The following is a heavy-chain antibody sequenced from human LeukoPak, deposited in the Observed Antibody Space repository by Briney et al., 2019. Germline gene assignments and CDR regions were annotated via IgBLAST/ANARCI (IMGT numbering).Heavy chain of an antibody. J-gene: IGHJ5*02. D-gene: IGHD4-11*01. CDR1: GGSISSGGYY. Sequence: SQTLSLTCTVSGGSISSGGYYWSWIRQPPGKGLEWIGFIYHSGSTYYNPSLKSRVTISVDRSKNQFSLKLSSVTAADTAVYYCARDSSTVTTPFGTWGQGTLVTVSS. CDR2: IYHSGST. CDR3: ARDSSTVTTPFGT. V-gene: IGHV4-30-2*01.